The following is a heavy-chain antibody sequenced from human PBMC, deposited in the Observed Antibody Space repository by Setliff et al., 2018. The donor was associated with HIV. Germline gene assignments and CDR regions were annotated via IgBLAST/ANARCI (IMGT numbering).Heavy chain of an antibody. Sequence: GGSLRLSCAASGFTFSSYTMHWVRQAPGKGLEWVASISGGGKSIYYADSVKGRFTISRDNADRSLYLQMNSLRAEDTAVYYCARDKTTGGAYPYFDSWGQGTLVTVSS. V-gene: IGHV3-21*01. CDR1: GFTFSSYT. D-gene: IGHD4-4*01. CDR3: ARDKTTGGAYPYFDS. J-gene: IGHJ4*02. CDR2: ISGGGKSI.